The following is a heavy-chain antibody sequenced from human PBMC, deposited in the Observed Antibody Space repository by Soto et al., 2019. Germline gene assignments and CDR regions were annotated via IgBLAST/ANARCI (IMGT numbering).Heavy chain of an antibody. CDR1: GFTFGSYA. D-gene: IGHD2-2*01. J-gene: IGHJ6*03. CDR3: AKALRPSLNFFYHMDV. Sequence: EVQLLESGGGLVQPGGSLRLSCVVSGFTFGSYAMSWVRQAPEKGPEWVAILGGNGFTTYYADSVKGRFTISGDKSKSIMFLQMNSQRADDTGVYYCAKALRPSLNFFYHMDVWGRGTSVTVSS. CDR2: LGGNGFTT. V-gene: IGHV3-23*01.